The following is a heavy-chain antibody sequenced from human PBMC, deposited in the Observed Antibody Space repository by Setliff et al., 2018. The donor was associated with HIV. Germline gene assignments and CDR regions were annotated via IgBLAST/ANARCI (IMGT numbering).Heavy chain of an antibody. Sequence: SETLSLTCSVSGGSISTSSSYWGWIRQPPGKGLEWIGSIYYSGNTYFSPSLKSRITISVDTSKNQFSLNLRSVTAADTAVYYCARVGLPYNSGRLDQWGQGSLVTVSS. CDR3: ARVGLPYNSGRLDQ. CDR1: GGSISTSSSY. J-gene: IGHJ4*02. V-gene: IGHV4-39*07. D-gene: IGHD5-18*01. CDR2: IYYSGNT.